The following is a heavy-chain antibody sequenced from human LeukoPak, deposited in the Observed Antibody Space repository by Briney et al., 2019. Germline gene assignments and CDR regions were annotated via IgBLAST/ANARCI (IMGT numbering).Heavy chain of an antibody. D-gene: IGHD4-17*01. CDR1: GGSISSYY. Sequence: SETLSLTCAVSGGSISSYYWSWIRQPPGKGLEWIGDIYYSGSTNYNPSLKSRVTISVDTSKNQFSLKLSSVTAADTAVYYCAGTSVTLHFWGQGALVTVSS. CDR2: IYYSGST. CDR3: AGTSVTLHF. V-gene: IGHV4-59*12. J-gene: IGHJ4*02.